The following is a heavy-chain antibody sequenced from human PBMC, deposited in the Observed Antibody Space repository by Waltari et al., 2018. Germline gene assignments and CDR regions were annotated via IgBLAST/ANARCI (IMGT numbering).Heavy chain of an antibody. CDR2: IIPIFGTA. D-gene: IGHD6-13*01. CDR1: GTFSSYA. V-gene: IGHV1-69*01. J-gene: IGHJ4*02. CDR3: ARDPLSSPPE. Sequence: GTFSSYAISWVRQAPGQGLEWMGGIIPIFGTANYAQKFQGRVTITADESTSTAYMELSSLRSEDTAVYYCARDPLSSPPEWGQGTLVTVSS.